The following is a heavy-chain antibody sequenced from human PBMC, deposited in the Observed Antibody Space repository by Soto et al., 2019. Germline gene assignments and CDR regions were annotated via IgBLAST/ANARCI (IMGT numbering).Heavy chain of an antibody. D-gene: IGHD6-6*01. J-gene: IGHJ6*03. CDR2: MNPNSGNT. Sequence: ASMQVSCKASGYTFTSYDINWGRQATGQGLEWMGWMNPNSGNTGYAQKFQGRVTMTRNTSISTASLKLSSVTAADTAEYYCARVPRFIAARPLDYYYYYYMDVWGKGTTVTVSS. CDR1: GYTFTSYD. CDR3: ARVPRFIAARPLDYYYYYYMDV. V-gene: IGHV1-8*01.